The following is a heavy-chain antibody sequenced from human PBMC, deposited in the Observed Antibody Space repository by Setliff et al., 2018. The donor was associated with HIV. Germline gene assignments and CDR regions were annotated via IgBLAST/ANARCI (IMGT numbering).Heavy chain of an antibody. CDR1: GFTFSKYW. V-gene: IGHV3-7*03. J-gene: IGHJ4*02. CDR3: VRDGNVGWNDLDY. Sequence: GGSLRLSCAASGFTFSKYWMHWVRQVPGEGLEWVANIKQDGSEKYYVDSVKGRFTISRDNVKNSLYLQMNSLRAEDTAIYFCVRDGNVGWNDLDYWGQGTLVTVSS. D-gene: IGHD1-1*01. CDR2: IKQDGSEK.